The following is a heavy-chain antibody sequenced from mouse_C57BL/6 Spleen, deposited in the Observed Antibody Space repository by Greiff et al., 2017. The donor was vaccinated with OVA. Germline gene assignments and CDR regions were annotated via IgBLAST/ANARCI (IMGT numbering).Heavy chain of an antibody. CDR3: ARRDCGSSYGKAMDY. D-gene: IGHD1-1*01. CDR2: ISYDGSN. Sequence: EVKLQESGPGLVKPSQSLSLTCSVTGYSITSGYYWNWIRQFPGNKLEWMGYISYDGSNNYNPSLKNRISITRDTSKNQFFLKLNSVTTEDTATYYCARRDCGSSYGKAMDYWGQGTSVTVSS. V-gene: IGHV3-6*01. J-gene: IGHJ4*01. CDR1: GYSITSGYY.